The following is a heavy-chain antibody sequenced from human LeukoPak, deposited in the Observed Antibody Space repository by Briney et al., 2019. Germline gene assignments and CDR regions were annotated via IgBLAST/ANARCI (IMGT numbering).Heavy chain of an antibody. V-gene: IGHV3-30-3*01. CDR2: ISYDGSNK. CDR1: GFTFSSYA. Sequence: GGSLRLSCAASGFTFSSYAMHWARQAPGKGLEWVAVISYDGSNKYYADSVKGRFTISRDNSKNTLYLQMNSLRAEDTAVYYCARDRVGATDYFDYWGQGTLVTVSS. CDR3: ARDRVGATDYFDY. D-gene: IGHD1-26*01. J-gene: IGHJ4*02.